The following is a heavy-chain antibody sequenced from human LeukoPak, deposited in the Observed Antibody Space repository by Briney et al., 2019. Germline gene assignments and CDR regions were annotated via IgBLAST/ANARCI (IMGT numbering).Heavy chain of an antibody. CDR2: IYYSGST. V-gene: IGHV4-39*01. J-gene: IGHJ5*02. D-gene: IGHD3-10*01. CDR3: ASLFDYYGSGTYYNWFDP. Sequence: PSETLSLTCTVSGGSISSSSYYWGWIRQPPGKGLEWIGSIYYSGSTYYNPSLKSRVTISVDTSKNHFFLKLSSVTAADTALYYCASLFDYYGSGTYYNWFDPWGQGTLVTVSS. CDR1: GGSISSSSYY.